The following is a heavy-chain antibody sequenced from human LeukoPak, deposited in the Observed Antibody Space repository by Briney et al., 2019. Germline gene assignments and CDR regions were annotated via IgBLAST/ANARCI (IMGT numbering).Heavy chain of an antibody. CDR3: ARDIWVASYADYYYGMDV. CDR1: GFTFSSYS. CDR2: ISSSSSYI. D-gene: IGHD3-10*01. Sequence: GGSLRLSCAASGFTFSSYSMNWVRQAPGKGLEWVSSISSSSSYIYYADSVKGRFTISRDNAKNSLYLQMNSLRAEDTAVYYCARDIWVASYADYYYGMDVWGQGTTVTVSS. J-gene: IGHJ6*02. V-gene: IGHV3-21*01.